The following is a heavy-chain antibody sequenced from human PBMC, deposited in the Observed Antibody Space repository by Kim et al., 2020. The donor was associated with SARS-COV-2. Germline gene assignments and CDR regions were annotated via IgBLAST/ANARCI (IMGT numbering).Heavy chain of an antibody. V-gene: IGHV3-30*18. D-gene: IGHD6-19*01. CDR2: ISYDGNNK. J-gene: IGHJ4*02. Sequence: GGSLRLSCAASRFTFSSYGMHWVRQSPGKGLEWVAAISYDGNNKYYTDSVKGRFTISRDNSKNTLYLQMSSLRVEDGGIYYCAKDLNIERISVAGFNYWGQGTLVTVSS. CDR1: RFTFSSYG. CDR3: AKDLNIERISVAGFNY.